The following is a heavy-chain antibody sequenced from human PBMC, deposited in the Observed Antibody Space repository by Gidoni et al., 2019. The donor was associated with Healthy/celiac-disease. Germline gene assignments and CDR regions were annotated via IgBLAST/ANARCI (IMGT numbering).Heavy chain of an antibody. CDR2: ISYDGSNK. D-gene: IGHD5-12*01. Sequence: QVQLVGSGGGVVQPGRALSTSRAASGFPFRRYAMHWVRQAPGKGLEWVAVISYDGSNKYYADSVKGRFTISRDNSKNTLYLQMNSLRAEDTAVYYCAREEGISRDGYKRGRGYFDYWGQGTLVTVSS. V-gene: IGHV3-30-3*01. CDR1: GFPFRRYA. CDR3: AREEGISRDGYKRGRGYFDY. J-gene: IGHJ4*02.